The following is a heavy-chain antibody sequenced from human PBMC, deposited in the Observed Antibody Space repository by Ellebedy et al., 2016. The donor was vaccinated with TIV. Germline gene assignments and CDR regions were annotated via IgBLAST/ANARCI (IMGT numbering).Heavy chain of an antibody. V-gene: IGHV4-59*01. Sequence: SETLSLXCTVSGGSISRDYWSWIRQSPGKGLEWIGYIYYSGSTNYNPSLKSRVTISVDTSKNQFSLRVSSVTAADTAVYYCARDLGYSRPAAFDIWGQGTMVTVSS. CDR2: IYYSGST. CDR3: ARDLGYSRPAAFDI. D-gene: IGHD6-13*01. CDR1: GGSISRDY. J-gene: IGHJ3*02.